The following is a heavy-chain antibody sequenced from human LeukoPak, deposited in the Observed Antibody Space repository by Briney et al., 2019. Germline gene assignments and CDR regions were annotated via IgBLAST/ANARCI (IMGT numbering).Heavy chain of an antibody. J-gene: IGHJ4*02. CDR1: GGTFSSYA. CDR2: IIPIFGTA. D-gene: IGHD6-13*01. Sequence: GASVKVSCKSSGGTFSSYAISWVRQAPGQGLEWMGGIIPIFGTANYAQKFQGRVTITADESTSTAYMELSSLRSEDTAVYYCARGQRQQLLDPFDYWGQGTLVTVSS. V-gene: IGHV1-69*01. CDR3: ARGQRQQLLDPFDY.